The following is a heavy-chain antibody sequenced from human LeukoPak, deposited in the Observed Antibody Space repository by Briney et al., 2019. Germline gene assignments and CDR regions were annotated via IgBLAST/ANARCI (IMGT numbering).Heavy chain of an antibody. CDR3: ARHDPPRWPYYFDY. J-gene: IGHJ4*02. CDR2: IYNSGST. Sequence: PSETLSLTCTVSGGSISSSSYYWGWLRQPPGKGLEWLGSIYNSGSTYYNPSLNSRVTISVDTSKNQFSLKLSSVTAADTAVYYCARHDPPRWPYYFDYWGQGTLVTVSS. D-gene: IGHD4-23*01. CDR1: GGSISSSSYY. V-gene: IGHV4-39*01.